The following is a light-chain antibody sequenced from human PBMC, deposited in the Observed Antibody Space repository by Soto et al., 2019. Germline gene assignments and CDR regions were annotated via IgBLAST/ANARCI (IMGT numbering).Light chain of an antibody. Sequence: EVVLTQSPATLSVSPGERATLSCRASQSVSIKLAWYQQKPGQAPRLLIYDTSTRATGIPARFSGSGSGTDFTLTISSLEPEDFAVYYCQQRSNWPPWTFGQGTKVDIK. CDR1: QSVSIK. J-gene: IGKJ1*01. V-gene: IGKV3-11*01. CDR2: DTS. CDR3: QQRSNWPPWT.